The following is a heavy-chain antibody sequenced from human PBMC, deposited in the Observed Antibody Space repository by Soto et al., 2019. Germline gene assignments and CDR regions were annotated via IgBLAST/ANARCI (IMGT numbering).Heavy chain of an antibody. Sequence: SVKVSCKASGGTFSSYAISCVRQAPGQGLEWMGGIIPIFGTANYAQKFQGRVTITADESTSTAYMELSSLRSEDTAVYYCARVEARGSSCYDWGQGTLVTVSS. CDR2: IIPIFGTA. CDR3: ARVEARGSSCYD. CDR1: GGTFSSYA. D-gene: IGHD6-13*01. V-gene: IGHV1-69*13. J-gene: IGHJ4*02.